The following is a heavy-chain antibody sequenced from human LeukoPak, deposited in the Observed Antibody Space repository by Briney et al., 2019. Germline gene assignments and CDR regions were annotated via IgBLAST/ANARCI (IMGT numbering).Heavy chain of an antibody. CDR1: GFTFSSYG. J-gene: IGHJ5*02. Sequence: GGSLRLSCAASGFTFSSYGMHWVRQAPGKGLEWVAVISYDGRDKYYADSVKGRFTIFRDNSKNTLYLQMNSLRAEDTAVYYCAKDLGSSGQGWFDPWGQGTLVSVSS. CDR3: AKDLGSSGQGWFDP. V-gene: IGHV3-30*18. D-gene: IGHD3-22*01. CDR2: ISYDGRDK.